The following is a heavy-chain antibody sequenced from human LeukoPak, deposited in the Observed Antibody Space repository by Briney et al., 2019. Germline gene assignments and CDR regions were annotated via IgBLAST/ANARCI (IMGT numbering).Heavy chain of an antibody. CDR3: ATAVASSSGWYADY. CDR2: ISYDGSNK. J-gene: IGHJ4*02. D-gene: IGHD6-19*01. Sequence: GGSLRLSCAASGFTFSSYGMHWVRQAPGKGLEWVAVISYDGSNKYYADSVKGRFTISRDNSKNTLYLQMNSLRAEDTAVYYCATAVASSSGWYADYWGQGTLVTVSS. V-gene: IGHV3-30*03. CDR1: GFTFSSYG.